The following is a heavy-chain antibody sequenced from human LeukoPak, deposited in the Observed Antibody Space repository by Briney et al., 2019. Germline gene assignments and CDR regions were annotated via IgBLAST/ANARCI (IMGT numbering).Heavy chain of an antibody. Sequence: ASVKVSCKASGYTFTSYDINWVRQATGQGLEWMGWMNPNSGNTGYAQKFQGRVTMTRNTSISTAYMELSGLRSEDTAVYYCARDQGYQLLYGNYYYYGMDVWGQGTTVTVSS. D-gene: IGHD2-2*02. CDR1: GYTFTSYD. CDR2: MNPNSGNT. CDR3: ARDQGYQLLYGNYYYYGMDV. V-gene: IGHV1-8*01. J-gene: IGHJ6*02.